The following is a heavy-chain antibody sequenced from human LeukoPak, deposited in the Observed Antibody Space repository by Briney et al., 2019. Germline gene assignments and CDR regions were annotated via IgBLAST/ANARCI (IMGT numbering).Heavy chain of an antibody. J-gene: IGHJ6*02. CDR2: IDPSDGDA. V-gene: IGHV1-46*01. Sequence: ASVKVSCKASAYTFITYYINWVRQAPGQGLEWMGIIDPSDGDATYAQKFQGRVTMTRDTSTSTVYMEMNSLRGEDTAVYYCARIGAGNDHYYGMDVWGQGTTVTVSS. CDR1: AYTFITYY. CDR3: ARIGAGNDHYYGMDV. D-gene: IGHD1-1*01.